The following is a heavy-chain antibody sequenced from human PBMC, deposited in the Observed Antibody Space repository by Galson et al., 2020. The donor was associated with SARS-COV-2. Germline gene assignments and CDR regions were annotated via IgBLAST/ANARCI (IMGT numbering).Heavy chain of an antibody. CDR1: GYTFTSYD. CDR2: MNPNSGNT. V-gene: IGHV1-8*03. D-gene: IGHD6-19*01. J-gene: IGHJ3*02. CDR3: ARVGIGSSGWYQAFDI. Sequence: ASVKVSCKASGYTFTSYDINWVRQATGQGLEWMGWMNPNSGNTGYAQKFQGRVTITRNTSISTAYMELSSLRSEDTAVYYCARVGIGSSGWYQAFDIWGQGTMVTVSS.